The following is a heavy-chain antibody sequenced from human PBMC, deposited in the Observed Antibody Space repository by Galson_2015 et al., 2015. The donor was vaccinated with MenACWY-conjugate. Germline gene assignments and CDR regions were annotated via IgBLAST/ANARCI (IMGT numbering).Heavy chain of an antibody. D-gene: IGHD2-21*02. CDR2: ISGSGGST. J-gene: IGHJ3*02. V-gene: IGHV3-23*01. Sequence: SLRLSCAASGFTFSSYAMSWFRQAPGKGLEWVSAISGSGGSTYYADSVKGRFTISRDNSKNTLYLQMNSLRAEDTAVYYCVNLISVVTATIRGDHDAFDIWGQGTMVTVSS. CDR1: GFTFSSYA. CDR3: VNLISVVTATIRGDHDAFDI.